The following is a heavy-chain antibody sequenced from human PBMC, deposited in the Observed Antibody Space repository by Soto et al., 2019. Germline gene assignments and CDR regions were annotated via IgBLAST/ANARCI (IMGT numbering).Heavy chain of an antibody. J-gene: IGHJ4*02. CDR3: GRSGGGGMWWALDF. CDR2: IWFDGDNL. D-gene: IGHD2-21*01. V-gene: IGHV3-33*01. Sequence: QVQLVESGGGVVQPGRSLRLSCAASGFTFRNYALHWVRQAPGKGLEWVAVIWFDGDNLYYADSVKGPFTISIDTSKNTLELQMDSRRAGDTAVYYCGRSGGGGMWWALDFWGQGTLVTVSS. CDR1: GFTFRNYA.